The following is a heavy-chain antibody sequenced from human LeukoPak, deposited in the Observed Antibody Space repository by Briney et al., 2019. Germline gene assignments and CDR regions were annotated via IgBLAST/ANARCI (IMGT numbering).Heavy chain of an antibody. J-gene: IGHJ4*02. D-gene: IGHD4-17*01. Sequence: GGSLRLSCVASGFTFSKYDVHWVRQAPGKGLEWVAVISYDGSNKYYADSVKGRFTISRDNSKNTLYLQMNSLRAEDTAVYYCAKDRTTVTTFFDYWGQGTLVTVSS. CDR2: ISYDGSNK. CDR3: AKDRTTVTTFFDY. V-gene: IGHV3-30*18. CDR1: GFTFSKYD.